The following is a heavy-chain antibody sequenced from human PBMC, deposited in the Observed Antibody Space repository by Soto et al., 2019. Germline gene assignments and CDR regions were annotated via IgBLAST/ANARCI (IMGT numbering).Heavy chain of an antibody. CDR1: GGSIISISYY. V-gene: IGHV4-39*01. J-gene: IGHJ5*02. Sequence: SATLSLTCTFSGGSIISISYYWVWIRQPSGKGLEWIGSIYYSGSTYYNPSLKSRVTISVDTSKNHFSLKLSSVTSADTAVYYCARQSPMVRGARIWFDPWGQGTLVTV. D-gene: IGHD3-10*01. CDR2: IYYSGST. CDR3: ARQSPMVRGARIWFDP.